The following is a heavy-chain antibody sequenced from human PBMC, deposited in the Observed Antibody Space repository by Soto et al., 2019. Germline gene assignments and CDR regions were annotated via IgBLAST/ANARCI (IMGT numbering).Heavy chain of an antibody. V-gene: IGHV4-31*03. CDR3: ARAHLTGTTDY. D-gene: IGHD1-20*01. J-gene: IGHJ4*02. CDR2: IYYSGST. CDR1: GGSISSGGYY. Sequence: PSETLSLTCTVSGGSISSGGYYWSWIRQHPGKGLEWIGYIYYSGSTYYNPSLKSRVTISVDTSKNQSSLKLSSVTAADTAVYYCARAHLTGTTDYWGQGTLVTVSS.